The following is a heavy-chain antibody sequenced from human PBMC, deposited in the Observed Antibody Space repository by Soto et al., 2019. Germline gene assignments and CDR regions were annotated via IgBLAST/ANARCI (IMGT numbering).Heavy chain of an antibody. CDR2: ISGSGSNT. CDR1: GFTFSRSA. J-gene: IGHJ4*02. V-gene: IGHV3-23*01. CDR3: ARGGLEVVAARGANDY. D-gene: IGHD2-15*01. Sequence: SLRLSCAASGFTFSRSAMSWVRQAPGKGLEWVSAISGSGSNTFYADSVRGRFTISRDNSKNTLYLEMNSLRAEDTAVYYCARGGLEVVAARGANDYWGQGTLVTVSS.